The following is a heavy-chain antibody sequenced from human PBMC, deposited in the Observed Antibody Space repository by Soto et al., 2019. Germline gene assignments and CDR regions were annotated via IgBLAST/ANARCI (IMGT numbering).Heavy chain of an antibody. CDR3: ARGDATKIHVTTYYAMDV. D-gene: IGHD5-18*01. J-gene: IGHJ6*02. Sequence: QVQLVQSGAEVKKPGSSVKVSCKASGGSLSNYGISWVRQAPGQGREWMGAIIPVFGTPNYAQKIQHRVTITADESTTPVYMEVRRLTSEDTAVYYCARGDATKIHVTTYYAMDVWGQGTTVTVSS. CDR2: IIPVFGTP. V-gene: IGHV1-69*12. CDR1: GGSLSNYG.